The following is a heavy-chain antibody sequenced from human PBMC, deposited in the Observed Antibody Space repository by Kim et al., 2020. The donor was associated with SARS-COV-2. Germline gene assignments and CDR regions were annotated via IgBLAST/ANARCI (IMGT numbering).Heavy chain of an antibody. CDR3: ARGVPAAMSGMDV. V-gene: IGHV3-33*01. D-gene: IGHD2-2*01. J-gene: IGHJ6*02. Sequence: YADSVKGRFTIARDKSQHTLYLQMNSLRAEDTAVYYCARGVPAAMSGMDVWGQGTTVTVSS.